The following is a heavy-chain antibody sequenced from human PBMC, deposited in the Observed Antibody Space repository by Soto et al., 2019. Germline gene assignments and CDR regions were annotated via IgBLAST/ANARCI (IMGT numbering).Heavy chain of an antibody. D-gene: IGHD3-9*01. CDR3: ARYPGNTIFLLGGGVRDYYYGMDV. CDR2: IWYDGSNK. Sequence: GGSLRLSCAASGFTFSSYGMHWVRQAPGKGLEWVAVIWYDGSNKYYADSVKGRFTISRDNSKNTLYLQMNSLRAEDTAVYYCARYPGNTIFLLGGGVRDYYYGMDVWGQGTTVTVSS. J-gene: IGHJ6*02. V-gene: IGHV3-33*01. CDR1: GFTFSSYG.